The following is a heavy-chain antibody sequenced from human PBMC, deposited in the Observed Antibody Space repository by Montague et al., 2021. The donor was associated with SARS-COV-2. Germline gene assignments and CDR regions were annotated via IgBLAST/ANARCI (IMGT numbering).Heavy chain of an antibody. V-gene: IGHV3-23*03. CDR2: IYSGGSST. CDR1: GFPFSFYA. J-gene: IGHJ4*02. D-gene: IGHD1-1*01. Sequence: SLSLSFAASGFPFSFYAMSWVRQAPGKGLQWVSVIYSGGSSTYYADSVKGRFTISRDNSKNTLYLQMNSPRAEDTAVYYCAKRLDDYFDYWGQGTLVTVSS. CDR3: AKRLDDYFDY.